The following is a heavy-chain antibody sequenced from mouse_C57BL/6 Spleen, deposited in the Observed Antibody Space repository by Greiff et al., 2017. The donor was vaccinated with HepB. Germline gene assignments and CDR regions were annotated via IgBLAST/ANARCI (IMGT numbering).Heavy chain of an antibody. CDR2: IYPGDGDT. V-gene: IGHV1-82*01. CDR3: ARSPYGSTSWFAY. Sequence: QVQLKQSGPELVKPGASVKISCKASGYAFSSSWLNWVKQRPGKGLEWIGRIYPGDGDTNYNGKFKGKATLTADKSSSTAYMQLSSLTSEDSAVYFCARSPYGSTSWFAYWGQGTLVTVSA. CDR1: GYAFSSSW. J-gene: IGHJ3*01. D-gene: IGHD1-1*01.